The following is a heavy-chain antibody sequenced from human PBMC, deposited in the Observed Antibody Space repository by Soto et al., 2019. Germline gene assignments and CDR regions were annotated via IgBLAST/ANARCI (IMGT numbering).Heavy chain of an antibody. J-gene: IGHJ4*02. D-gene: IGHD6-13*01. CDR3: ARHSKQQPSGY. V-gene: IGHV4-39*01. Sequence: QLQLQESGPGLVKPSETLSLTCTVSGGSISSSSYYWGWIRQPPGKGLEWIGSIYYSGSTYYNPSLKSRVTISVDTSKNQFSLKLSSVTAADTAVYYCARHSKQQPSGYWGQGTLVTVSS. CDR1: GGSISSSSYY. CDR2: IYYSGST.